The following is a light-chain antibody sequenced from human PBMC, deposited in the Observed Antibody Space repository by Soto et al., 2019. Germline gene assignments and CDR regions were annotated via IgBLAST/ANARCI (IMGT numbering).Light chain of an antibody. CDR1: QSVSSN. CDR2: GAS. CDR3: QQCDNWPLIT. J-gene: IGKJ5*01. Sequence: EIVMTQSPATLSVSPGERVTLSCRASQSVSSNLAWYQQKPGQAPRLLIYGASTRATGIPARFSGSGSGTAFTLTITSLQSEDFALYYCQQCDNWPLITFGQGTRLEIK. V-gene: IGKV3-15*01.